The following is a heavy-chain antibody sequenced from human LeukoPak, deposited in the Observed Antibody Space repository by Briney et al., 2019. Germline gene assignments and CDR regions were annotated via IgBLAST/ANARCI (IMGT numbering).Heavy chain of an antibody. D-gene: IGHD3-3*01. CDR3: ARTGGIPISGAFDI. J-gene: IGHJ3*02. CDR1: GGSISSGGYY. V-gene: IGHV4-31*03. Sequence: SQTLSLTCTVSGGSISSGGYYWSWIRQHPGKGLEWIGYIYYSGSTYYNPSLKSRVTISVDTSKNQFSLKLSSVTAADTAVYYCARTGGIPISGAFDIWGQGTMVTVSS. CDR2: IYYSGST.